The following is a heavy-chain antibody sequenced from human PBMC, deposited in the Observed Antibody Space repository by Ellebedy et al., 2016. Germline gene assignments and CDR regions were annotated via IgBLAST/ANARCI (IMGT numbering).Heavy chain of an antibody. CDR3: RQGHYANY. J-gene: IGHJ4*02. Sequence: GESLKISXAASGFTFSSYTMNWVRQAPGKGLEWVSSITSSGSYIYYADSVKGRFTISRDNAKNSLYLQMNRLRAEDTAVYYCRQGHYANYWGQGTLVTVSS. D-gene: IGHD4-17*01. CDR2: ITSSGSYI. CDR1: GFTFSSYT. V-gene: IGHV3-21*04.